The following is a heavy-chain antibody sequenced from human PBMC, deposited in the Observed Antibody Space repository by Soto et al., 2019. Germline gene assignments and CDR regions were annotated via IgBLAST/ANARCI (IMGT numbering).Heavy chain of an antibody. CDR3: ARDFPITMIVVVTSNWFDP. CDR1: GYTFTSYG. J-gene: IGHJ5*02. CDR2: ISAYNGNT. V-gene: IGHV1-18*01. Sequence: ASVKVSCKASGYTFTSYGISWVRQAPGQGLEWMGWISAYNGNTNYAQKLQGRVTMTTDTSTRKAYMELRSLRSDDTAVYYCARDFPITMIVVVTSNWFDPWGQGTLVTVSS. D-gene: IGHD3-22*01.